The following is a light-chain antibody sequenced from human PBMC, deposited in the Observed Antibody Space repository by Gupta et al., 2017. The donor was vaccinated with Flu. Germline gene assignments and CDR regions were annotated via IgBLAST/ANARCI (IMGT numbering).Light chain of an antibody. Sequence: PATLSVSPGERATLSCRASQSLNSNLVWYQQKPGQAPRLLIYDSSTRATGIPARFSGSGSGTEFTLTISSLQSEDFAVYYCQQYNNWPWTFGQGTKVEIK. CDR1: QSLNSN. CDR2: DSS. J-gene: IGKJ1*01. V-gene: IGKV3-15*01. CDR3: QQYNNWPWT.